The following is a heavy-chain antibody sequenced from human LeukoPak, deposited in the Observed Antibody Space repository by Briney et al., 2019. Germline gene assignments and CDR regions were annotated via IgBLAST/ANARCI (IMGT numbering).Heavy chain of an antibody. CDR3: ANALDIVVVPAAYYYYYGMDV. CDR1: GFTFSSYA. CDR2: ISGSGGST. V-gene: IGHV3-23*01. D-gene: IGHD2-2*01. J-gene: IGHJ6*02. Sequence: PGGSLRLSCAASGFTFSSYAKSWVRQAPGKGLEWVSAISGSGGSTYYADSVKGRFTISRDNSKNTLYLQMNSLRAEDTAVYYCANALDIVVVPAAYYYYYGMDVWGQGTTVTVSS.